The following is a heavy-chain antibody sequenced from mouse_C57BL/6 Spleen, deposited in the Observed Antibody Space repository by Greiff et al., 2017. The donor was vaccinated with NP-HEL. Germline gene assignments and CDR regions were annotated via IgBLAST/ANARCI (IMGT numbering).Heavy chain of an antibody. CDR3: ARGSYGSLYAMDY. D-gene: IGHD1-1*01. Sequence: VQLQQPGAELVKPGASVKMSCKASGYTFTSYWITWVKQRPGQGLEWIGDIYPGSGSTNYNEKFKSKATLTVDTSSSTAYMQLSSLTSEDSAVYYCARGSYGSLYAMDYWGQGTSVTVSS. J-gene: IGHJ4*01. CDR2: IYPGSGST. V-gene: IGHV1-55*01. CDR1: GYTFTSYW.